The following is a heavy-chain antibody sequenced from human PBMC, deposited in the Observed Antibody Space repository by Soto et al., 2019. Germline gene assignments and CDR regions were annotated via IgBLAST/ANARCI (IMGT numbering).Heavy chain of an antibody. CDR3: ARSPFWSGYYIYYYYYYMDV. D-gene: IGHD3-3*01. V-gene: IGHV1-69*02. Sequence: GASVKVSCKASGGTFSSYTISWVRQAPGQGLEWMGRIIPILGIANYAQKFQGRVTITADKSTSTAYMELSSLRSEDTAVYYCARSPFWSGYYIYYYYYYMDVWGKGTTVNVSS. J-gene: IGHJ6*03. CDR1: GGTFSSYT. CDR2: IIPILGIA.